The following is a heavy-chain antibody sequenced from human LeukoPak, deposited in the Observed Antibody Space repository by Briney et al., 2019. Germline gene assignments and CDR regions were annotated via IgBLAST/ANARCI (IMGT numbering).Heavy chain of an antibody. CDR2: IYCGGNT. CDR3: ARGTVTAPDS. CDR1: GFSVSNSY. V-gene: IGHV3-53*03. D-gene: IGHD2-21*02. J-gene: IGHJ4*02. Sequence: PGGSLRLSCAASGFSVSNSYMSWVRQPPGKGLEWVSIIYCGGNTYYADSVKGRFTISRDNSKNTLYLQMTRLRPEDTAVYYCARGTVTAPDSWGQGTLVTVSS.